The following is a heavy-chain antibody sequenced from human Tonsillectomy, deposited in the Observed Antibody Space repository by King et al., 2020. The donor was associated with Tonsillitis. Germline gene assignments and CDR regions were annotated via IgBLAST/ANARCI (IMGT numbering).Heavy chain of an antibody. Sequence: VQLVESGAEVKKPGASVKVSCKASGYTFTDYYMHWVRQAPGQGLEWMGWINPNSGGTNYAQKFQDRVTMTRDTSITATYMELSRLTSDDTAVYFCARATYYYDSSGYVIDYWGQGTLVTVSS. CDR1: GYTFTDYY. J-gene: IGHJ4*02. V-gene: IGHV1-2*02. CDR2: INPNSGGT. CDR3: ARATYYYDSSGYVIDY. D-gene: IGHD3-22*01.